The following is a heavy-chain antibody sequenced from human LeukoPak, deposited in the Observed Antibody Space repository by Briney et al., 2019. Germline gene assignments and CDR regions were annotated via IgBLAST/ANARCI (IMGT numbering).Heavy chain of an antibody. CDR1: GFTFSSYW. CDR3: ARKRELRTSYYYYYYMDV. Sequence: PGGSLRLSCAASGFTFSSYWMHWVRQAPGKGLVWVSRINSDGSSTSYADPVKGRFTISRDNAKNTLYLQMNSLRAEDTALYYCARKRELRTSYYYYYYMDVWGKGTTVTVSS. V-gene: IGHV3-74*01. J-gene: IGHJ6*03. CDR2: INSDGSST. D-gene: IGHD1-26*01.